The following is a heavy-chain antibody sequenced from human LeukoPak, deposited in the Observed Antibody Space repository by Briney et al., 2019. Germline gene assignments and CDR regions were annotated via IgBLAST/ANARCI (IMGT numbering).Heavy chain of an antibody. CDR2: ISGGSSST. D-gene: IGHD1-14*01. Sequence: GGSLRPSCAVSGFTFSRYSMNWVRQAPGKGLEWVSVISGGSSSTFYADSVKGRFTISRDNAKSSLYLQMNSLRAEDTAVYYCARNTPSLTTYGMDVWGQGTTVTVSS. J-gene: IGHJ6*02. CDR3: ARNTPSLTTYGMDV. CDR1: GFTFSRYS. V-gene: IGHV3-21*01.